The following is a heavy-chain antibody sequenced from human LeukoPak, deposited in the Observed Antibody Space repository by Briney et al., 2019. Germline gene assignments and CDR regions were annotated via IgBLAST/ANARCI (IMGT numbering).Heavy chain of an antibody. CDR3: ARDAQQLAFYYYYYMDV. Sequence: RASVKVSCKASGYTFTSYGISWVRQAPGQGLEWMGWISAYNGNTNYAQKLQGRVTMTTDTSTSTAYMELRSLRSDDTAVYYCARDAQQLAFYYYYYMDVWGKGTTVTVSS. J-gene: IGHJ6*03. V-gene: IGHV1-18*01. CDR1: GYTFTSYG. D-gene: IGHD6-13*01. CDR2: ISAYNGNT.